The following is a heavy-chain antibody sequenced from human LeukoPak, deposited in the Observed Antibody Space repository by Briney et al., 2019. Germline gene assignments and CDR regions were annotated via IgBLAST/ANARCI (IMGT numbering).Heavy chain of an antibody. D-gene: IGHD6-13*01. V-gene: IGHV2-5*02. CDR1: GFSLSTSGVG. Sequence: SGPTLVKPTQTLTLTCTFSGFSLSTSGVGVGWIRQPPGKALEWLALIYWDDDKRYSPSLKSRLTITKDTSKNQVVLTMTNMDPVDTATYYCARLIAAAGRGWFDPWGQGTLVTVSS. J-gene: IGHJ5*02. CDR3: ARLIAAAGRGWFDP. CDR2: IYWDDDK.